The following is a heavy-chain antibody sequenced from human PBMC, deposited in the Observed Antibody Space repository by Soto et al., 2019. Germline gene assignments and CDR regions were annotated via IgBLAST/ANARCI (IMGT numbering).Heavy chain of an antibody. Sequence: QVQLVESGGGVVQPGRSLRLSCAASGFTFSSYGMHWVRQAPGKGLEWVAVIWYDGSNKYYADSVKGRFTISRDNSKNTLYVQMNSLRAADTAVYYCARDAGYSSSWYGYWGQGTLVTVSS. CDR2: IWYDGSNK. V-gene: IGHV3-33*01. CDR1: GFTFSSYG. J-gene: IGHJ4*02. D-gene: IGHD6-13*01. CDR3: ARDAGYSSSWYGY.